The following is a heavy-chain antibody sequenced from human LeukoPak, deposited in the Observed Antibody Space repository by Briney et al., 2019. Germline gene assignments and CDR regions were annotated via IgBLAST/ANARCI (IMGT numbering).Heavy chain of an antibody. V-gene: IGHV3-23*01. Sequence: GGSLRLSCAASGFTFSEDYMTWIRQTPGKGLEWVSAISGSGGSTYYADSVKGRFTISRDNSKNTLYLQMNSLRAEDTAVYYCAKDGVIRGQGTLVTVSS. CDR2: ISGSGGST. D-gene: IGHD3-22*01. CDR3: AKDGVI. CDR1: GFTFSEDY. J-gene: IGHJ4*02.